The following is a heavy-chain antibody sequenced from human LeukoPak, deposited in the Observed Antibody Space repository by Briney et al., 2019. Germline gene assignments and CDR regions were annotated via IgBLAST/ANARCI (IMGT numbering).Heavy chain of an antibody. CDR3: ARAPGRYDFWSRLSFGY. J-gene: IGHJ4*02. CDR2: INHSGST. D-gene: IGHD3-3*01. V-gene: IGHV4-34*01. CDR1: GGSFSGYY. Sequence: SETLSLTCAVYGGSFSGYYWSWIRQPPGKGLEWIGEINHSGSTNYNPSLKSRVTISVDTSKNQFSLKLSSVTAADTAVYYCARAPGRYDFWSRLSFGYWGQGTLVTVSS.